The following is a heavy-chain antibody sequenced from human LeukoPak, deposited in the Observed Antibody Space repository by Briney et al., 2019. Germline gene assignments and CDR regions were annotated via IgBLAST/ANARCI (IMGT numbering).Heavy chain of an antibody. Sequence: GSLRLSCAASGFTFTRYWMTWVRQAPGKGLEWVANIKHDGSERDYVDSVKGRFTISRDNAKNSVYLQMNSLRAEDTAVYYCARGHSSGWYDQYYFDHWGQGTPVTVSS. CDR1: GFTFTRYW. V-gene: IGHV3-7*01. CDR2: IKHDGSER. J-gene: IGHJ4*02. CDR3: ARGHSSGWYDQYYFDH. D-gene: IGHD6-19*01.